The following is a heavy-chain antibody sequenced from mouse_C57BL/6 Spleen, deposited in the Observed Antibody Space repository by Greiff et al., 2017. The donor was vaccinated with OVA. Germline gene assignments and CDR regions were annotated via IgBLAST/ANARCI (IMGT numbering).Heavy chain of an antibody. D-gene: IGHD1-1*01. J-gene: IGHJ1*03. Sequence: VMLVESGPGLVAPSQSLSITCTVSGFSLTSYGVDWVRQPPGKGLEWLGVIWGGGSTNYNSALMSRLSISKDNSKSQVFLKMNSLQTEDTAMYYCAKQRYYGSSYWYFDVWGTGTTVTVSS. CDR3: AKQRYYGSSYWYFDV. V-gene: IGHV2-9*01. CDR1: GFSLTSYG. CDR2: IWGGGST.